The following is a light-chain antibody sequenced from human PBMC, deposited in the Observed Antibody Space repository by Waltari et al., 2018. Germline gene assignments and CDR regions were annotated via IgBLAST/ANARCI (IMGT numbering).Light chain of an antibody. CDR3: QSYDSSLSAV. V-gene: IGLV1-40*01. CDR2: AFS. J-gene: IGLJ3*02. Sequence: QSVLTQPPSVSGAPGHSVTISCTRSRSNIGPGHDVHWYQQLPGAAPKLLIYAFSNRPSGVPDRFYGSKSGTSASLAINGLQAEDEAVYYCQSYDSSLSAVFGGGTKVTVL. CDR1: RSNIGPGHD.